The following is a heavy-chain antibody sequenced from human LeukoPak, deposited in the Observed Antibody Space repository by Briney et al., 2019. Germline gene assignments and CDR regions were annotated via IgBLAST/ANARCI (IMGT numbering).Heavy chain of an antibody. CDR3: ARQEGGIVGPY. J-gene: IGHJ4*02. V-gene: IGHV4-4*07. CDR2: IYTGGST. CDR1: GGSINSYF. Sequence: PSETLSLTCTVSGGSINSYFWTWIRQPAGKGLEWIGRIYTGGSTNYNPSLKSRVTMSMDTSKNQFSLKLSSVTAADTAVYYCARQEGGIVGPYWGQGTLVTVSS. D-gene: IGHD1-26*01.